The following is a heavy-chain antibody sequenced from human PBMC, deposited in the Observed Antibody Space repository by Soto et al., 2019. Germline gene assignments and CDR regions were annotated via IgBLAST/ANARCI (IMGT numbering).Heavy chain of an antibody. J-gene: IGHJ4*02. CDR2: IIPILGTT. CDR3: ARSGWDRDYFDD. D-gene: IGHD6-19*01. V-gene: IGHV1-69*13. CDR1: RGTFSDFA. Sequence: SVKVSCTASRGTFSDFAISWVRQAPGQGLEWIGGIIPILGTTKYAQKFQGRVTVTADESTNTAYVELSSMTAEDTAVYYCARSGWDRDYFDDGGQGTLVTVSS.